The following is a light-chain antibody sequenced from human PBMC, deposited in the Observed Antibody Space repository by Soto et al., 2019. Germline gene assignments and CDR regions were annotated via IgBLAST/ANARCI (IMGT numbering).Light chain of an antibody. Sequence: DIVMTQTPLSSPVTLGQPASISCRSSQRIVHSDGKTYLSWLQQRPGQPPRLLIYMISNRFSGVPDRFSGSGAGTDFTLKISRVKDEDVAFHYCMQATQTYTVGQGTKLEIK. CDR3: MQATQTYT. V-gene: IGKV2-24*01. CDR1: QRIVHSDGKTY. CDR2: MIS. J-gene: IGKJ2*01.